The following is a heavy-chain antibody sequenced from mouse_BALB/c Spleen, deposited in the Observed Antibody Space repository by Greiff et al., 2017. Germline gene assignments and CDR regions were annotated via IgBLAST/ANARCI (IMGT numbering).Heavy chain of an antibody. CDR3: ARSGGDWEGYFDY. J-gene: IGHJ2*01. CDR1: GFTFSSYT. V-gene: IGHV5-9*03. Sequence: EVMLVESGGGLVKPGGSLKLSCAASGFTFSSYTMSWVRQTPEKRLEWVATLSSGGGNTYYPDSVKGRFTISRDNAKNNLYLQMSSLRSDDTALYDCARSGGDWEGYFDYWGQGTTLTVSS. CDR2: LSSGGGNT. D-gene: IGHD4-1*01.